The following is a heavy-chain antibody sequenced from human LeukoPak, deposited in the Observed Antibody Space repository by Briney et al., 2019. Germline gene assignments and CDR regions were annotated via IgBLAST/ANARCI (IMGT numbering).Heavy chain of an antibody. CDR3: ARDKGGLYYYDSSGYCDY. Sequence: ASVKVSCKASGYTFTSYGISWVRPAPGQGLEWMGRISAYNGNTNYAQKLQGRVTMTTDTSTSTAYMELRSLRSDDTAVYYCARDKGGLYYYDSSGYCDYWGQGTLVTVSS. CDR1: GYTFTSYG. CDR2: ISAYNGNT. V-gene: IGHV1-18*01. D-gene: IGHD3-22*01. J-gene: IGHJ4*02.